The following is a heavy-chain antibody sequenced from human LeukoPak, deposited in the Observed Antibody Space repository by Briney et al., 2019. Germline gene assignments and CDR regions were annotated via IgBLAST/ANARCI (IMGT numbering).Heavy chain of an antibody. D-gene: IGHD2-15*01. Sequence: SQTLSLTCAVSGGSISSGGYSWSWIRQPPGKGLEWIGYIYHSGSTYYNPSLKSRVTISVDRSKNQFSLKLSSVTAADTAVYYCARDPLGYCSGGSCYSHWGQGTLVTVSS. J-gene: IGHJ4*02. CDR3: ARDPLGYCSGGSCYSH. CDR2: IYHSGST. V-gene: IGHV4-30-2*01. CDR1: GGSISSGGYS.